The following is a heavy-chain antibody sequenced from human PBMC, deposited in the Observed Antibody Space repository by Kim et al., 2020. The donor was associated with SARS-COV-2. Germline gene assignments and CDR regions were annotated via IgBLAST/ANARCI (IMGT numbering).Heavy chain of an antibody. J-gene: IGHJ6*02. V-gene: IGHV4-39*07. CDR2: IYYSGST. Sequence: SETLSLTCTVSGGSISSSSYYWGWIRQPPGKGLEWIGSIYYSGSTYYNPSLKSRVTISVDTSKNQYSLKLSSVTAADTAVYYWAGEWVLGEVVPVHYGMDVWGQGTTVTVSS. CDR1: GGSISSSSYY. D-gene: IGHD2-2*01. CDR3: AGEWVLGEVVPVHYGMDV.